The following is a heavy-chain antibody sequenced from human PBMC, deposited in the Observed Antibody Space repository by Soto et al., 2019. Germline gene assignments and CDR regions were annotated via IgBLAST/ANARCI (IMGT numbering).Heavy chain of an antibody. V-gene: IGHV4-59*01. Sequence: SETLSLTCTVSGGSISSYYWSWIRQPPGKGLEWIGYIYYSGSTNYNPSLKSRVTISVDTSKNQFSLKLSSVTAADTAVYYCARDSSSSWPAGRNYYYYGMDVWGQGTTVTVSS. J-gene: IGHJ6*02. CDR1: GGSISSYY. D-gene: IGHD6-13*01. CDR2: IYYSGST. CDR3: ARDSSSSWPAGRNYYYYGMDV.